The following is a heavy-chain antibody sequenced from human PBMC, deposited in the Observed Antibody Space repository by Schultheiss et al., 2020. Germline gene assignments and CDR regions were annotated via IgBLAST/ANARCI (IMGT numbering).Heavy chain of an antibody. D-gene: IGHD6-19*01. Sequence: GGSLRLSFAASGFTFDDYAMHWVRQAPGKGLEWVSLISWDGGSTYYAGSVKGRFTISRDNSKNSLYLQMNSLRAEDTALYYCATTQQWQGGQLDYWGQGTLVTVSS. V-gene: IGHV3-43D*03. CDR1: GFTFDDYA. CDR2: ISWDGGST. J-gene: IGHJ4*02. CDR3: ATTQQWQGGQLDY.